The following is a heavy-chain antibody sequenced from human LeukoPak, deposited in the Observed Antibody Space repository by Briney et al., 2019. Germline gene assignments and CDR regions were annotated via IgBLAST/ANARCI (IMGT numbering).Heavy chain of an antibody. D-gene: IGHD4-17*01. V-gene: IGHV4-34*01. Sequence: SETLSLTCAVYGGSISGYYWSWIRQPPGKELEWIGEINHSGSTNYNPSLKSRVTISVDTSKNQFSLKLSSVTAADTAVYYCARGSSTVTPYYYMDVWGKGTTVTVSS. CDR3: ARGSSTVTPYYYMDV. CDR1: GGSISGYY. J-gene: IGHJ6*03. CDR2: INHSGST.